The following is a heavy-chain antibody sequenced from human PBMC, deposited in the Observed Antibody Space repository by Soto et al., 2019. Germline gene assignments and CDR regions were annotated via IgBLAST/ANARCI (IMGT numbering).Heavy chain of an antibody. CDR2: INPSGGST. CDR1: GYTFTSYY. CDR3: ASRHNDSGSAAYYYYGMDV. V-gene: IGHV1-46*03. J-gene: IGHJ6*02. D-gene: IGHD1-26*01. Sequence: ASVKVSCKASGYTFTSYYMHWVRQAPGQGLEWMGIINPSGGSTSYAQKFQGRVTMTRDTSTSTVYMELSSLRSEDTAVYYCASRHNDSGSAAYYYYGMDVWGQGTTVTVSS.